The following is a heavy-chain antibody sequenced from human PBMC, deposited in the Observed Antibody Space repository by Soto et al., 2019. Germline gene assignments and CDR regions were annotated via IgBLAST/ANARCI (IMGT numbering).Heavy chain of an antibody. J-gene: IGHJ4*02. CDR3: ARGKVADTAMVMGLDY. CDR2: IIPILGIA. D-gene: IGHD5-18*01. Sequence: SVKVSCKASGGTFSSYTISWVRQAPGQGLEWMGRIIPILGIANYAQKFQGRVTITADKSTSTAYMELSSLRSEDTAVYYCARGKVADTAMVMGLDYWGQGTLVTVSS. CDR1: GGTFSSYT. V-gene: IGHV1-69*02.